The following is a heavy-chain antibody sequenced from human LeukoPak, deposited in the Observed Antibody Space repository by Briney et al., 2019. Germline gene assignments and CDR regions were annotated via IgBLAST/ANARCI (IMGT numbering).Heavy chain of an antibody. J-gene: IGHJ4*02. CDR3: ARVGGAIRFDY. Sequence: GGSLRLSCAASGFTFSIYAMSWVRQAPGKGLEWVSAISGSGGTAYYADSVKGRFTISRDNSKNTLYLQMNSLRAEDTAVYYCARVGGAIRFDYWGQGALVTVSS. CDR2: ISGSGGTA. CDR1: GFTFSIYA. V-gene: IGHV3-23*01. D-gene: IGHD3-16*01.